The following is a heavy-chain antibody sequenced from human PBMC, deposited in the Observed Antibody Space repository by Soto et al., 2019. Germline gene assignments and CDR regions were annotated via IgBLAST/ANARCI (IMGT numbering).Heavy chain of an antibody. CDR2: ISLYHHST. D-gene: IGHD2-21*02. V-gene: IGHV1-46*01. CDR1: GYPFTDYF. CDR3: ARELYSCGGDCPYYMDY. J-gene: IGHJ4*02. Sequence: ASVKVSCKTSGYPFTDYFIHRVRQAPGQGLEWMGIISLYHHSTSYAQKFQGRLTVTANTSTTTVYMDLSSLTSEDSAVYWCARELYSCGGDCPYYMDYWGQGTLVTVSS.